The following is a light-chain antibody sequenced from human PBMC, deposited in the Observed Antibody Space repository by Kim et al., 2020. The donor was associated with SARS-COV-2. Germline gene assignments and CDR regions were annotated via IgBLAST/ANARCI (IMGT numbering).Light chain of an antibody. CDR1: RTKSGAGYD. CDR3: QSYDSSLSGWV. Sequence: RVTRSCTERRTKSGAGYDEHGNQQLPGTAHKLLIYGNSNRPSGVPDRFSGSKSGTSASLAITGLQAEDEADYYCQSYDSSLSGWVFGGGTQLTVL. V-gene: IGLV1-40*01. J-gene: IGLJ3*02. CDR2: GNS.